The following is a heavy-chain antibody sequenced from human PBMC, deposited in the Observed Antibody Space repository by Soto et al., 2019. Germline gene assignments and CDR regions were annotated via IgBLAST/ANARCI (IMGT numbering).Heavy chain of an antibody. Sequence: QVQLQESGPGLVKPSETLSLTCAVSGDSISSYYCMWIRQPPGKGLESIGYLYYGRSANYNPSLTIRITLSVDTSTNQGYLTLSSMTAADTAVYYCALRSMAVVPEYWGQGTLVTVSS. V-gene: IGHV4-59*01. J-gene: IGHJ4*02. CDR2: LYYGRSA. CDR3: ALRSMAVVPEY. CDR1: GDSISSYY. D-gene: IGHD3-22*01.